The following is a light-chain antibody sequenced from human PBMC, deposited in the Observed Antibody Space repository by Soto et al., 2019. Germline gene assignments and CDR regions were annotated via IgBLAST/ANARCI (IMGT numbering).Light chain of an antibody. Sequence: DIPMTQSPSSLSASVGDRVTITCRASQSISSYLNWYQQKPGKDPKLLIYAASSLQSGVPSRFSGSASGTDFTLTISSLQPEDFATYYCQQSYSTPQTFGPGTKVDIK. CDR3: QQSYSTPQT. CDR2: AAS. J-gene: IGKJ3*01. CDR1: QSISSY. V-gene: IGKV1-39*01.